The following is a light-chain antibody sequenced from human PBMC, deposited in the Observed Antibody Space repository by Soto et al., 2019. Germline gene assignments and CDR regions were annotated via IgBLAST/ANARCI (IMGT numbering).Light chain of an antibody. CDR1: QGISTY. V-gene: IGKV1-9*01. CDR2: AAS. J-gene: IGKJ4*01. Sequence: DIQLTQSPSLLSASVGDRVTITCRASQGISTYLAWYQQTSGKAPKLLISAASTLQRGVPSRFSGRGSGTQLTLTISSLQPEDFATYYCQQLNAYPLTFGGGTKVDIK. CDR3: QQLNAYPLT.